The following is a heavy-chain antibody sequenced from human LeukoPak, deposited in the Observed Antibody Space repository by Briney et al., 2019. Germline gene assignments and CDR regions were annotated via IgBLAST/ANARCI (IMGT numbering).Heavy chain of an antibody. CDR1: GFTFSSYN. D-gene: IGHD3-10*01. V-gene: IGHV3-48*02. Sequence: GGSLRLSCAASGFTFSSYNMNRVRQAPGKGLEWVSYISSSSSTIYYADSVKGRFTISRDNAKNSLYLQMNSLRDEDTAVYYCAPIHGSGTSGMDVWGQGTTVTVSS. J-gene: IGHJ6*02. CDR2: ISSSSSTI. CDR3: APIHGSGTSGMDV.